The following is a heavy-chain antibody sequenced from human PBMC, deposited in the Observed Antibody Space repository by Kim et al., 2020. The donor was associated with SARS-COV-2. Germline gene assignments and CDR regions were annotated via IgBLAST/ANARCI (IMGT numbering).Heavy chain of an antibody. CDR2: ISYDGSNK. CDR1: GFTFSSYG. CDR3: AKEISERYSSGASPDY. V-gene: IGHV3-30*18. J-gene: IGHJ4*01. Sequence: GGSLRLSCAASGFTFSSYGMHWVRQAPGKGLEWVAVISYDGSNKYYADSVKGRFTISRDNSKNTLYLQMNSLRAEDTAVYYCAKEISERYSSGASPDYWG. D-gene: IGHD6-19*01.